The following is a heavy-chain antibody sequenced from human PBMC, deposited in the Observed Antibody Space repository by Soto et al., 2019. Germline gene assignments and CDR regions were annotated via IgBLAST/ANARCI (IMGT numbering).Heavy chain of an antibody. CDR1: GFTISECS. CDR2: ITIRTGNV. Sequence: GGSLRLSCEASGFTISECSMNWVRQAPGQGLEWLAYITIRTGNVLYADSVRGRFTISADNAENSVILQMNSLRDEDSAVYFCVRDRDLYRDMFHADLWGQGTLVTVSS. J-gene: IGHJ4*01. CDR3: VRDRDLYRDMFHADL. V-gene: IGHV3-48*02. D-gene: IGHD3-10*02.